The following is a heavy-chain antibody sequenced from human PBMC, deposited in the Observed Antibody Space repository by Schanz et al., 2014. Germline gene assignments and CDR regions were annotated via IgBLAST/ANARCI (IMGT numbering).Heavy chain of an antibody. J-gene: IGHJ3*01. D-gene: IGHD2-8*02. CDR2: IIPSLGLA. Sequence: VQLEQSGAEVKKPGSSVKVSCKASGGTFSSFGINWVRQAPGQGLEWMGRIIPSLGLAKYEQKFQDKVTITADSSTTTAYMELSGLRSEDTAVYYCATMWGYCTATACQILEVLDVWGQGTMVTVSS. CDR3: ATMWGYCTATACQILEVLDV. V-gene: IGHV1-69*02. CDR1: GGTFSSFG.